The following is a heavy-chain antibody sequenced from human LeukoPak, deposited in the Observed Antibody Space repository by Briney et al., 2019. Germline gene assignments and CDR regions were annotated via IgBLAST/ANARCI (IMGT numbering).Heavy chain of an antibody. J-gene: IGHJ4*02. CDR2: IIPILGIA. D-gene: IGHD3-10*01. CDR1: GYTFTGYY. V-gene: IGHV1-69*04. CDR3: AKGITMVRGLNYFDY. Sequence: GASVKVSCKASGYTFTGYYMHWVRQAPGQGLEWMGRIIPILGIANYAQKFQGRVTITADKSTSTAYMELSSLRSEDTAVYYCAKGITMVRGLNYFDYWGQGTLVTVSS.